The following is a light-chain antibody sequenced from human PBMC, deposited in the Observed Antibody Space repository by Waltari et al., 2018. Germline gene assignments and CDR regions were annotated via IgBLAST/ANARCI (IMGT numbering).Light chain of an antibody. V-gene: IGLV2-23*02. CDR1: SSDVGRSTL. CDR2: EVN. CDR3: SSYAGSSTLL. Sequence: QSALTQPASVSGSPGQSITISCTGTSSDVGRSTLVSWYQQHPGRAPKVLLYEVNRRPSGGSNRFSGSKSGNTASLTISGLQAEDEADYSCSSYAGSSTLLFGGGTKVTVL. J-gene: IGLJ3*02.